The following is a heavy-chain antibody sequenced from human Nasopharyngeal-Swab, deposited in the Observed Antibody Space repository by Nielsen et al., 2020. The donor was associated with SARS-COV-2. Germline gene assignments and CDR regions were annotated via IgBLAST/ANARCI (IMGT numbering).Heavy chain of an antibody. J-gene: IGHJ5*01. D-gene: IGHD3-3*01. Sequence: GESLKISCAVSGFTFDDYAMSWVRQVPGKGLEWVANINWIGGSADYSDAVKGRFTISRDNTKNSLYLQMNSLRAEDTAIYHCARQTIYSFGWFDSWGQGNLVTVSS. CDR2: INWIGGSA. CDR1: GFTFDDYA. V-gene: IGHV3-20*01. CDR3: ARQTIYSFGWFDS.